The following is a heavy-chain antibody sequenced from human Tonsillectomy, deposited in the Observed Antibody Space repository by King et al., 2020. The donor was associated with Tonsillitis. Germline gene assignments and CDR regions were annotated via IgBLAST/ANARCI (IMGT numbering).Heavy chain of an antibody. Sequence: VQLVESGGGLVKPGGSLRLSCAASGFSFSDYYMSWIRQAPGKGLEWVAYISSSGSSIFYADSVKGRFTISRDNAKSSLNLQMNSLRAEDMAVYYCARVSAEGSRFDYWGQGTLVTVSS. V-gene: IGHV3-11*01. D-gene: IGHD2-15*01. CDR2: ISSSGSSI. J-gene: IGHJ4*02. CDR1: GFSFSDYY. CDR3: ARVSAEGSRFDY.